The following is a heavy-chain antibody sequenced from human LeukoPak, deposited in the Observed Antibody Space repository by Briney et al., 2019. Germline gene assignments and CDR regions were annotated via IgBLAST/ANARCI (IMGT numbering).Heavy chain of an antibody. J-gene: IGHJ6*02. CDR2: MSFNGTHI. CDR3: ARCSGYGMDV. CDR1: GFTFSSYA. D-gene: IGHD3-22*01. V-gene: IGHV3-30-3*01. Sequence: GGSLRLSCAASGFTFSSYAMHWVRQAPGKGLEWVAVMSFNGTHIYYADSVKGRFTISRDNSKNTLYLQMNSLRAEDTAVYYCARCSGYGMDVWGQGTTVTVSS.